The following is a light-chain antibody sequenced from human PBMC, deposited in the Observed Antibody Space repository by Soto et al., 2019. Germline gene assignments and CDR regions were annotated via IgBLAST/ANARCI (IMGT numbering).Light chain of an antibody. Sequence: DIQMTQSPSSLSASVGDRVTITCRASQSISSYLNWYQQKPGKAPKLLIYAASSLQSGVPSRFSGSGSVTDFTLTLSSVQPEDFATYYCQQSYSTQYTFGQGTKLEIK. J-gene: IGKJ2*01. CDR2: AAS. V-gene: IGKV1-39*01. CDR1: QSISSY. CDR3: QQSYSTQYT.